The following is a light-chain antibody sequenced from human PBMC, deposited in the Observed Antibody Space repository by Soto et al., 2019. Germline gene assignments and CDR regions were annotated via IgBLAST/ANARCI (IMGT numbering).Light chain of an antibody. CDR2: AAS. J-gene: IGKJ2*01. Sequence: DIQLTQSPSFLSASVGDRVTITCRASQDISTYLAWYQQKPGKAPNLLIYAASTLQSGVPLRFSGSGSGTEFTLTISSLQPEDFATSYCQQLNSYPYTFGQGTKLEIK. CDR3: QQLNSYPYT. V-gene: IGKV1-9*01. CDR1: QDISTY.